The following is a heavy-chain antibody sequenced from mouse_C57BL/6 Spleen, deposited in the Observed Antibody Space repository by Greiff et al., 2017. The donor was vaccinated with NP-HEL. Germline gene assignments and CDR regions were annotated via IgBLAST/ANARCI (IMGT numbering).Heavy chain of an antibody. D-gene: IGHD2-3*01. J-gene: IGHJ4*01. CDR2: IHPSDSDT. Sequence: QVQLQQPGAELVKPGASVKVSCKASGYTFTSYWMHWVKQRPGQGLEWIGRIHPSDSDTNYNQKFKGKATLTVDKSSSTAYMQLSSLTSEDSAVYYCATPPLDGYYGGDYAMDYWGQGTSVTVSS. V-gene: IGHV1-74*01. CDR3: ATPPLDGYYGGDYAMDY. CDR1: GYTFTSYW.